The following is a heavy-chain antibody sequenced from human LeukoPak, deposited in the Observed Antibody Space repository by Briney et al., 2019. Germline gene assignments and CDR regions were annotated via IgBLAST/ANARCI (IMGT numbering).Heavy chain of an antibody. V-gene: IGHV4-39*01. J-gene: IGHJ4*02. Sequence: SETLSLTCTVSGGSISSSSYYWGWIRQPPGKGLEWIGSIYYSGSTYYNPSLKSRVTISVDTSKNQFSLKLSSVTAADTAVYYCVRIYCSSTSCHVGYWGQGTLVTVSS. CDR2: IYYSGST. D-gene: IGHD2-2*01. CDR3: VRIYCSSTSCHVGY. CDR1: GGSISSSSYY.